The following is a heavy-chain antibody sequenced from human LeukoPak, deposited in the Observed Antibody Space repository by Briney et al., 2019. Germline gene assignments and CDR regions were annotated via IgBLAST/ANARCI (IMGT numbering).Heavy chain of an antibody. D-gene: IGHD2-21*02. Sequence: GGSLRLSCVASGFTFSNYWMTWVRQAPGKGLEWVANIKQDGSEKYYVDSVKGRFTISRDNAKNSLYLQMNSLRAEDTAVYYCARVHCGGDCYTFLCYYYYTMDVWGQGTTVTVSS. CDR1: GFTFSNYW. CDR3: ARVHCGGDCYTFLCYYYYTMDV. J-gene: IGHJ6*02. CDR2: IKQDGSEK. V-gene: IGHV3-7*03.